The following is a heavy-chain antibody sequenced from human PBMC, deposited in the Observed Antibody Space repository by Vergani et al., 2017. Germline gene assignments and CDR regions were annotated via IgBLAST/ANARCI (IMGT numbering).Heavy chain of an antibody. CDR3: ARSPAAVGIDY. D-gene: IGHD4-23*01. CDR2: IGTAGDT. CDR1: GFTFSSYD. Sequence: EVQLVESGGGLVQPGGSLRLSCAASGFTFSSYDMHWVRQATGKGLEWVSAIGTAGDTYYPGSVKGRFTISRENAKNSLYLQMNSLRAGDTAVYYCARSPAAVGIDYWGQGTLVTGSS. V-gene: IGHV3-13*04. J-gene: IGHJ4*02.